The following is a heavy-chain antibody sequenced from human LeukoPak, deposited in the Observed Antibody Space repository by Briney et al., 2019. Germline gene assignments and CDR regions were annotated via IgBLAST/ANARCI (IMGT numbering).Heavy chain of an antibody. CDR1: GFNFSDSA. J-gene: IGHJ4*02. V-gene: IGHV3-73*01. D-gene: IGHD6-19*01. CDR3: SRPYSGWDLYPFDY. Sequence: PGGSLRLSCEAPGFNFSDSAVHWVRQASGKGLEWVGRIRRKENNYTTAYAASVRGQLTIPRDDSKNTAYLQMTSLKTEDTAVYYCSRPYSGWDLYPFDYWGRGDLVTVSS. CDR2: IRRKENNYTT.